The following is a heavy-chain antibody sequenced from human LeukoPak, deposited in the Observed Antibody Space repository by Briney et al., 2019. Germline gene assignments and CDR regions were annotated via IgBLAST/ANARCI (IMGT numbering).Heavy chain of an antibody. V-gene: IGHV1-8*03. D-gene: IGHD4-17*01. CDR1: GYTFTTYH. Sequence: ASVKVSCKTSGYTFTTYHINWVRQATGQGLESLGWMNPYNGDRGYAQKFQGRLSITSDTSISTAYMELSSLKSDDTAVYFCARTTSLTASGYDCWGQGTLVTVSS. CDR2: MNPYNGDR. J-gene: IGHJ4*02. CDR3: ARTTSLTASGYDC.